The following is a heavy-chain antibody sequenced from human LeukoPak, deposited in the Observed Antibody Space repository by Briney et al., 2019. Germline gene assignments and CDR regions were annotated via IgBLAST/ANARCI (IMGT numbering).Heavy chain of an antibody. J-gene: IGHJ5*02. CDR3: ARAGQAWFDP. Sequence: ASVKVPCKASGGTFSSYAISWVRQAPGQGLEWMGGIIPIFGTANYAQKFQGRVTITADESTSTAYMELSSLRSEDTAVYYCARAGQAWFDPWGQGTLVTVSS. V-gene: IGHV1-69*13. CDR2: IIPIFGTA. D-gene: IGHD1-1*01. CDR1: GGTFSSYA.